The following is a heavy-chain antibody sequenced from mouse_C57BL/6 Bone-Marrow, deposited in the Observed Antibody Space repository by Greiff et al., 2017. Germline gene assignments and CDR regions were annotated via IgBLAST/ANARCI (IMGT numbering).Heavy chain of an antibody. CDR1: GFSLTSYG. V-gene: IGHV2-5*01. Sequence: QVQLKQSGPGLVQPSQSLSITCTVSGFSLTSYGVHWVRQSPGKGLEWLGVIWRGGSTDYNAAFMSRLSLTKDNSKSQVFFKMNSLQADDTAIYDCAKNGGIYDDYDWYVDVRGTGTTVNGSS. D-gene: IGHD2-3*01. CDR2: IWRGGST. J-gene: IGHJ1*03. CDR3: AKNGGIYDDYDWYVDV.